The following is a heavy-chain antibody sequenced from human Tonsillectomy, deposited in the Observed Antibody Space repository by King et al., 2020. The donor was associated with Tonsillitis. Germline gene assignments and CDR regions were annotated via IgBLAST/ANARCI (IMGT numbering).Heavy chain of an antibody. Sequence: QLQESGPGVVKPSETLSLTCTVSGGSISSSDHYWAWIRQPPGKGLEWIGSMDYSGTNFYNPSLKSRITIAGGTSENRFSLKLSSVTAADTAVYFCARSVSGSFDYWGQGALVTVSS. D-gene: IGHD1-26*01. V-gene: IGHV4-39*01. J-gene: IGHJ4*02. CDR1: GGSISSSDHY. CDR3: ARSVSGSFDY. CDR2: MDYSGTN.